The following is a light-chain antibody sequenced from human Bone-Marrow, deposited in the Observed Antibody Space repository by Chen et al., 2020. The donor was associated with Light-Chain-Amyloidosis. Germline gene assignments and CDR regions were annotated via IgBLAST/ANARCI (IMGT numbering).Light chain of an antibody. CDR3: QQYYDIPPT. Sequence: EIVMTQSPATLSVSPGERATLSCRASQSVSSNLAWYQQKPGQAPRLLIYGASTRATGIPARFSGSGSGTEFTLTISSLQAEDVAVYYCQQYYDIPPTFGGGTKVEI. J-gene: IGKJ4*01. CDR1: QSVSSN. CDR2: GAS. V-gene: IGKV3-15*01.